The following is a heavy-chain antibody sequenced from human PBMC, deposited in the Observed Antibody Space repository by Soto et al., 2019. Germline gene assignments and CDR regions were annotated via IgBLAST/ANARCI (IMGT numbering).Heavy chain of an antibody. V-gene: IGHV1-3*01. D-gene: IGHD3-3*01. CDR1: GYTFTSYA. CDR2: INAGNGNT. CDR3: ARPQPPILRSLEWPDAFDI. J-gene: IGHJ3*02. Sequence: ASVKVSCKASGYTFTSYAMHWVRQAPGQRLEWMGWINAGNGNTKYSQKFQGRVTITRDTSASTAYMELSSLRSEDTAVYYCARPQPPILRSLEWPDAFDIWGQGTMVTVSS.